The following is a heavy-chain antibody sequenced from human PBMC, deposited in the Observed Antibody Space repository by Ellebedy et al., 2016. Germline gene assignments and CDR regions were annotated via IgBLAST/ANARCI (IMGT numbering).Heavy chain of an antibody. Sequence: GESLKISXAASGFTISSYGMHWVRQAPGKGLEWVAVISYDGSNKYYADSVKGRFTISRDNSKNTLYLQMNSLRAEDTAVYYCAKEDLLSSSWYQTLDYWGQGTLVTVSS. V-gene: IGHV3-30*18. CDR3: AKEDLLSSSWYQTLDY. CDR2: ISYDGSNK. J-gene: IGHJ4*02. D-gene: IGHD6-13*01. CDR1: GFTISSYG.